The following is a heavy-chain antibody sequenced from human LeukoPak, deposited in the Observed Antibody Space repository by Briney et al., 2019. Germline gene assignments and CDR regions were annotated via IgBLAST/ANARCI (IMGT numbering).Heavy chain of an antibody. Sequence: GASVKVSCKASGYTFTSYGISWVRQAPGQGLEWMGWISAYNGNTNYAQKLQGRVTMTTDTSTSTAYMELRSLRSDDAAVYYCARFHSSGWFYYFDYWGQGTLVTVSS. J-gene: IGHJ4*02. D-gene: IGHD6-19*01. CDR1: GYTFTSYG. CDR2: ISAYNGNT. V-gene: IGHV1-18*01. CDR3: ARFHSSGWFYYFDY.